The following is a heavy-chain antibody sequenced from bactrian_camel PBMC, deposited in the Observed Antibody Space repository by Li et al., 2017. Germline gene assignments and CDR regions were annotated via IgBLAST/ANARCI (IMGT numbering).Heavy chain of an antibody. CDR3: AARDRGVAVGHGLTVSSGHWRRRRAGVGCALHSDFAL. V-gene: IGHV3S63*01. CDR2: IYARNGRS. D-gene: IGHD5*01. CDR1: GSIYGDAC. J-gene: IGHJ4*01. Sequence: HVQLVESGGGSVQAGGSLRLSCCASGSIYGDACVGWLRQAPGKEREEVAHIYARNGRSDVSGPVKGRFTVSQDDAKTTIFLQMFSLTPEDTAMYYWAARDRGVAVGHGLTVSSGHWRRRRAGVGCALHSDFALWGQGTQVTVS.